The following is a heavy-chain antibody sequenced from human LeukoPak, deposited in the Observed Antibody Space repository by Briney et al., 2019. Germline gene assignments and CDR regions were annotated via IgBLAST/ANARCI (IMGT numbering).Heavy chain of an antibody. J-gene: IGHJ6*03. Sequence: KPSETLSLTCTVSGGSISSYYWSWIRQPAGKGLEWIGRIYTSGSTNYNPSLKSRVTISVDTSKNQFSLKLSSVTAADTAVYYCARGPEYSSSSGSPKYYYYMDVWGKGTTVTVSS. CDR3: ARGPEYSSSSGSPKYYYYMDV. V-gene: IGHV4-4*07. D-gene: IGHD6-6*01. CDR1: GGSISSYY. CDR2: IYTSGST.